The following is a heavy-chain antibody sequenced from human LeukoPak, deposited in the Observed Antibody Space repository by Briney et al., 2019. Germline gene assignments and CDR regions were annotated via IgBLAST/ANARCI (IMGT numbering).Heavy chain of an antibody. CDR1: GGSISSYY. D-gene: IGHD3-10*01. CDR2: IYYSGST. J-gene: IGHJ4*02. CDR3: ARDGGYYYGSGSYSPSFDY. V-gene: IGHV4-59*01. Sequence: PSETLSLTCTVSGGSISSYYWSWIRQPPGKGLEWIGYIYYSGSTNYNPSLKSRVTISVDTSKNQFSLKLSSVTAADTAVYYCARDGGYYYGSGSYSPSFDYWGQGTLVTVSS.